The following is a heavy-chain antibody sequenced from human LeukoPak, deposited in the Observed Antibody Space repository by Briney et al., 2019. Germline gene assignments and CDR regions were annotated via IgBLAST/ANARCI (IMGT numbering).Heavy chain of an antibody. D-gene: IGHD6-6*01. CDR2: IYHSGST. V-gene: IGHV4-59*01. CDR3: ARGGAARLHFQN. J-gene: IGHJ1*01. CDR1: GGSISTYY. Sequence: SETLSLTCTVSGGSISTYYWNWIRQPPGKGLEWIGYIYHSGSTNYNPSLQSRVTISVDTSKNQFSLNLNSVTAADTAVYYCARGGAARLHFQNWGQGTLDTVSS.